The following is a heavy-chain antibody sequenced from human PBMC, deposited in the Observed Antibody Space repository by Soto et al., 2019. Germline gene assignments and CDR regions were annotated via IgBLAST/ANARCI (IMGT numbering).Heavy chain of an antibody. D-gene: IGHD2-2*01. CDR1: GFTFSSYS. J-gene: IGHJ6*02. CDR3: ARDQIVVVPAAQRIYYYGMDV. CDR2: ISSSSSTI. V-gene: IGHV3-48*02. Sequence: GGSLRLSCAASGFTFSSYSMNWVRQAPGKGLEWVSYISSSSSTIYYADSVKGRFTISRDNAKNSLYLQMNSLRDEGTAVYYCARDQIVVVPAAQRIYYYGMDVWGQGTTVTVSS.